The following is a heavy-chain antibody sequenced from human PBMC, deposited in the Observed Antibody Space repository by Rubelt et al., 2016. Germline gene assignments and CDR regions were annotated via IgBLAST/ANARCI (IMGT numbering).Heavy chain of an antibody. D-gene: IGHD2-2*01. Sequence: GSTYYADSVKGRFTTSRDNSKNTLYLQMNSLRAEDTAVYYCAKSVVVVPAAIVYFDYWGQGTLVTVSS. V-gene: IGHV3-23*01. CDR3: AKSVVVVPAAIVYFDY. J-gene: IGHJ4*02. CDR2: GST.